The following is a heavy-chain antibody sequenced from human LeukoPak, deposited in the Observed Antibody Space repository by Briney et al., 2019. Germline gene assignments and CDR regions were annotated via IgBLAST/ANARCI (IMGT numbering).Heavy chain of an antibody. D-gene: IGHD6-13*01. J-gene: IGHJ3*02. Sequence: ASVKVSCKVSGYTLTELSMHWVRQAPGKGLEWMGGFDPEDGETIYGQKFQGRVTMTEDTSTDTAYMELSSLRSEDTAVYYCATDISPIAAAGTGDAFDIWGQGTMVTVSS. CDR3: ATDISPIAAAGTGDAFDI. CDR1: GYTLTELS. CDR2: FDPEDGET. V-gene: IGHV1-24*01.